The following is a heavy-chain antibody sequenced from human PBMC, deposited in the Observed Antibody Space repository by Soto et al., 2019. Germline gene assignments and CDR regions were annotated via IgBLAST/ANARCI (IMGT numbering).Heavy chain of an antibody. V-gene: IGHV3-30*18. Sequence: QVQLVESGGGVVQPGRSLRLSCAASGFTFSSYGMHWVRQAPGKGLEWVAVISYDGSNKYYADSVKGRFTISRDNSKNPLYLQMNSLRAEDTAVYYCAKDHTYSGSSVGMDVWGQGTTVTVSS. CDR1: GFTFSSYG. J-gene: IGHJ6*02. D-gene: IGHD1-26*01. CDR3: AKDHTYSGSSVGMDV. CDR2: ISYDGSNK.